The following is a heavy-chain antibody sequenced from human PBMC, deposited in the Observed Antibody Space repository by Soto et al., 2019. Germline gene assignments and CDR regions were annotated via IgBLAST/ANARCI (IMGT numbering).Heavy chain of an antibody. D-gene: IGHD2-21*02. J-gene: IGHJ4*02. Sequence: GGSLRLSCAASGFSVSRYAMMWVRQPPGKGQEWVAGMTGSGGDIRYADPVKGRFTISKDNSKNTLHLQMNSLRAEDTAIYYCAKDAVYGDGLWLAGNWGQGTLVTVS. V-gene: IGHV3-23*01. CDR1: GFSVSRYA. CDR3: AKDAVYGDGLWLAGN. CDR2: MTGSGGDI.